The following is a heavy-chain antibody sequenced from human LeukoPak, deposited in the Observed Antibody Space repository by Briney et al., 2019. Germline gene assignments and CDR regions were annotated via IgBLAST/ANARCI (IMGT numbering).Heavy chain of an antibody. D-gene: IGHD2-15*01. V-gene: IGHV4-59*01. CDR2: ISYSGNT. CDR3: ARDTPGGSLDY. CDR1: GGSISSYY. Sequence: SETLSLTCTVSGGSISSYYWSWIRQPPGKGLEWIGSISYSGNTTYNLSLTSRVTISLDTSKNQFSLKLSSVTAADTAVYYCARDTPGGSLDYWGQGTLVTVSS. J-gene: IGHJ4*02.